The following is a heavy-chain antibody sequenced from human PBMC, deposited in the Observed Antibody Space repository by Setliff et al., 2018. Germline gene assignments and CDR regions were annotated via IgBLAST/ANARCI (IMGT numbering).Heavy chain of an antibody. Sequence: SVKVSCKASGGTFMSYAINWVRQAPGQGLEWMGRIIPHFDAADYTQNLQGRVTITADKSASTAYMELRSLRSDDTAVYYCARAPRGPLSVVLALDYWGQGTLVTVSS. V-gene: IGHV1-69*06. CDR1: GGTFMSYA. D-gene: IGHD2-21*01. CDR3: ARAPRGPLSVVLALDY. J-gene: IGHJ4*02. CDR2: IIPHFDAA.